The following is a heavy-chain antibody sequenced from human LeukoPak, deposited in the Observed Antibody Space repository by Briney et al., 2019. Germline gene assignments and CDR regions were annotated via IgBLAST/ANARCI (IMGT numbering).Heavy chain of an antibody. CDR3: AKDATYYYDSSGYYYLSYFDY. J-gene: IGHJ4*02. Sequence: QPGGSLRLSCAASGFTFSSYGMSWVRQAPGKGLEWVSAISGSGGSTYYADSVKGRFTISRDNSKNTLYLQMNSLRAEDTAVYYCAKDATYYYDSSGYYYLSYFDYWGQGTLVTVSS. CDR2: ISGSGGST. CDR1: GFTFSSYG. D-gene: IGHD3-22*01. V-gene: IGHV3-23*01.